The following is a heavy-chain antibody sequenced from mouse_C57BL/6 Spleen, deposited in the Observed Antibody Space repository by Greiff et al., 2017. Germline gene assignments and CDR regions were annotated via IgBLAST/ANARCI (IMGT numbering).Heavy chain of an antibody. CDR1: GFNIKDYY. CDR3: ARGTWTQDYAMDY. J-gene: IGHJ4*01. V-gene: IGHV14-2*01. Sequence: VQLKQSGAELVKPGASVKLSCTASGFNIKDYYMPWVKQRTEQGLEWIGRIGPEDGETKYAPKFQGQATITADTSSNTAYLQLSSLTSEDTAVYDCARGTWTQDYAMDYWGQGTSVTVSS. CDR2: IGPEDGET.